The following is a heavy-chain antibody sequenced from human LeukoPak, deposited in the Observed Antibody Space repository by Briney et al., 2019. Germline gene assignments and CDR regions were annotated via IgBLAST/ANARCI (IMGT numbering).Heavy chain of an antibody. Sequence: SETLSLTCTVSGGSISGFYWSWFRQPPGKGLEWIGYIHYSGSTNYNPSLKSRVIISLDTSKNQFSLRLSSVTAADTAVYYCARHARKRLTSNWDFWGQGTLVTVSS. V-gene: IGHV4-59*08. CDR3: ARHARKRLTSNWDF. D-gene: IGHD2-21*02. J-gene: IGHJ4*02. CDR2: IHYSGST. CDR1: GGSISGFY.